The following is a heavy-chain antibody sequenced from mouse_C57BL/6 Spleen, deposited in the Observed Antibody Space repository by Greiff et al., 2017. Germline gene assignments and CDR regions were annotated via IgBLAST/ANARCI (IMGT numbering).Heavy chain of an antibody. CDR3: ARSGYSNLYAMDY. CDR1: GFTFSDYG. CDR2: ISSGSSTI. Sequence: EVQLQESGGGLVKPGGSLKLSCAASGFTFSDYGMHWVRQAPEKGLEWVAYISSGSSTIYYADTVKGRFTISRDNAKNTLFLQMTSLRSEDTAMYDCARSGYSNLYAMDYWGQGTSVTVSS. D-gene: IGHD2-5*01. V-gene: IGHV5-17*01. J-gene: IGHJ4*01.